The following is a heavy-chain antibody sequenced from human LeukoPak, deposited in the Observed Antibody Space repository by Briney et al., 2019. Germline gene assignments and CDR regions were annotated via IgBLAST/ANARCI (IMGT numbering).Heavy chain of an antibody. CDR1: GFTFSSYA. J-gene: IGHJ4*02. D-gene: IGHD6-19*01. CDR2: ISDSGGSS. V-gene: IGHV3-23*01. CDR3: AKLPVSYSSGWSNFDY. Sequence: RGSLRLSCAASGFTFSSYAMSWIRQGPGKGLEWVSGISDSGGSSYYADSVKGRFTISRDNSKNTLYLQMNSLRAEDTAVYYCAKLPVSYSSGWSNFDYWGQGTLVTVPS.